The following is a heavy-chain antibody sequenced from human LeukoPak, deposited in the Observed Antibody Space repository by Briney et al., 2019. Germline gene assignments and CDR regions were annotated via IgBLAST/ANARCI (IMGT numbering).Heavy chain of an antibody. CDR1: GGNFSSYA. V-gene: IGHV1-69*01. CDR2: IIPIFGTA. J-gene: IGHJ3*02. CDR3: ARVILVDYYDSRAERAFDI. D-gene: IGHD3-22*01. Sequence: SVKVSCKASGGNFSSYAISWVRQATGQGLEWMGGIIPIFGTANYAQKFQGRVTITADESTSTAYMELSSLRSEDTAVYYCARVILVDYYDSRAERAFDIWGQGTMVTVSS.